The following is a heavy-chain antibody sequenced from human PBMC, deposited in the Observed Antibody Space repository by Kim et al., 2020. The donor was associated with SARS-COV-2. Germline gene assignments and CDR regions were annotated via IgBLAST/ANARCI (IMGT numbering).Heavy chain of an antibody. Sequence: SETLSLTCAVSGASVYSSDYYWGWIRQRPGKGREWIASIYYSGSRFYSPSLKSRLTISADKSKNQLSLRLTSVTAADTAVYFCVNLYGEKGIWGPGTLVT. CDR1: GASVYSSDYY. CDR2: IYYSGSR. D-gene: IGHD3-10*01. J-gene: IGHJ4*01. V-gene: IGHV4-39*01. CDR3: VNLYGEKGI.